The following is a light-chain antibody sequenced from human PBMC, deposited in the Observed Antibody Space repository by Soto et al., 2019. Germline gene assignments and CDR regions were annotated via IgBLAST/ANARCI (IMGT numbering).Light chain of an antibody. CDR2: DVN. J-gene: IGLJ2*01. CDR3: SSYTTSSTAV. V-gene: IGLV2-14*03. CDR1: SSDVGVYNY. Sequence: QSVLTQPASVSGSPGQSITISCTGTSSDVGVYNYVSWYQQHPGEAPKLMIYDVNDRPSGVSNRFSGSKSGNTASLTISGLQAEDEADYYCSSYTTSSTAVFGGGTKVTVL.